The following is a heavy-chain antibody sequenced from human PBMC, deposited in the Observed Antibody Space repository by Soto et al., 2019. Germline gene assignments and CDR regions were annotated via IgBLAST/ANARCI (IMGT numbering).Heavy chain of an antibody. J-gene: IGHJ4*02. CDR1: GYTFTGYY. CDR2: ISAYNGNT. Sequence: ASVKVSCKASGYTFTGYYMHWVRQAPGQGLEWMGWISAYNGNTNYAQKLQGRVTMTTDTSTSTAYMELRSLRSDDTAVYYCARDDPVVLYYWGQGTLVTVSS. CDR3: ARDDPVVLYY. V-gene: IGHV1-18*04. D-gene: IGHD2-15*01.